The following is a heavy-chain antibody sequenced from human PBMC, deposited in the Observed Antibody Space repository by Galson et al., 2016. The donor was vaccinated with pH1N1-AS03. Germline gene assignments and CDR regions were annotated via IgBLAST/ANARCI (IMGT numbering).Heavy chain of an antibody. CDR3: ARRVDTIMEYQYYYDMDV. CDR1: GGSIRSTNYY. D-gene: IGHD5-18*01. V-gene: IGHV4-61*05. Sequence: ETLSLTCSVSGGSIRSTNYYWSWIRQPPGKGLEWIGTIYYTGDTNYNPSLKSRLTMSVDRAKNQLSLKLTSVTASDTAVYYCARRVDTIMEYQYYYDMDVWGQGTTVTVSS. J-gene: IGHJ6*02. CDR2: IYYTGDT.